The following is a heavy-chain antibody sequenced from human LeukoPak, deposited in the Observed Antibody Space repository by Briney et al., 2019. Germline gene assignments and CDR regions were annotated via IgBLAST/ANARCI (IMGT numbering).Heavy chain of an antibody. D-gene: IGHD3-3*01. CDR1: GFTFSSYS. V-gene: IGHV3-48*01. CDR3: ARETGGDFWSGYYNYYYYMDV. CDR2: ISSSSTI. J-gene: IGHJ6*03. Sequence: PGGSLRLSCAASGFTFSSYSMNWVRQAPGKGLEWVSYISSSSTIYYADSVKGRLTISRDNAKNSLYLQMNSLRAEDTAVYYCARETGGDFWSGYYNYYYYMDVWGKGTTVTVSS.